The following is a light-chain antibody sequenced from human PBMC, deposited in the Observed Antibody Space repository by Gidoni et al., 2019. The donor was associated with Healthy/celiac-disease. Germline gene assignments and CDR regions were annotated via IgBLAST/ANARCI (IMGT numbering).Light chain of an antibody. V-gene: IGKV2-28*01. Sequence: DIVMTQSPLSLPVTPGEPASISCRSSQSLLHSNGYNYLDWYLQKPGQSPQLLIYLGSNRASGVPDRFSGSGSGTDFTLTISRVEAEDVAVYYCKQALQTMFTFGPXTKVDIK. CDR3: KQALQTMFT. CDR1: QSLLHSNGYNY. CDR2: LGS. J-gene: IGKJ3*01.